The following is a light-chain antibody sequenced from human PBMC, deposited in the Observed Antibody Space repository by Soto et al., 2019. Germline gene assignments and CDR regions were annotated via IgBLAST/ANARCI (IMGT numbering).Light chain of an antibody. Sequence: DIVMTQSPLSLPVTPGEPASISCRSSQSLLHSNGYTYLDWYLQKPGESPQLLIYLGFNRASGVADRFSGSGSGTDFTLKISRVEAGDVGVYYCMQGLQTFYTFGQGTKLEIK. V-gene: IGKV2-28*01. J-gene: IGKJ2*01. CDR3: MQGLQTFYT. CDR1: QSLLHSNGYTY. CDR2: LGF.